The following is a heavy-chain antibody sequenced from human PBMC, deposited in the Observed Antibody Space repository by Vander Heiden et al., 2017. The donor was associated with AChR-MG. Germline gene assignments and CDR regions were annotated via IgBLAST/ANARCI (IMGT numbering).Heavy chain of an antibody. V-gene: IGHV4-34*01. J-gene: IGHJ6*03. CDR2: INHSGST. D-gene: IGHD2-15*01. CDR1: GGSFSGYY. Sequence: QVQLQQWGAGLLKPSETLSLTCAVYGGSFSGYYWSWIRQPPGKGLEWIGEINHSGSTNYNPSLKSRVTISVDTSKNQFSLKLSSVTAADTAVYYCARCYCSGGSCYEGYYYYMDVWGKGTTVTVSS. CDR3: ARCYCSGGSCYEGYYYYMDV.